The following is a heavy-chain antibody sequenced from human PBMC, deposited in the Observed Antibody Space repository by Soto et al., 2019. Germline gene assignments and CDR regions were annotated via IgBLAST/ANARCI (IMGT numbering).Heavy chain of an antibody. CDR3: ARENVPHGGSSNVSDY. Sequence: QVQLVQSGAEVKKPGASVKVSCKASGYTFTSYYMHWVRQAPGQGPEWMGIINPDGGRTSYAPKFQGRVTMTRDMSTSTHYMELSSLRSDDTAVYYCARENVPHGGSSNVSDYWGKGTQVIVSS. D-gene: IGHD2-15*01. J-gene: IGHJ4*02. CDR1: GYTFTSYY. V-gene: IGHV1-46*01. CDR2: INPDGGRT.